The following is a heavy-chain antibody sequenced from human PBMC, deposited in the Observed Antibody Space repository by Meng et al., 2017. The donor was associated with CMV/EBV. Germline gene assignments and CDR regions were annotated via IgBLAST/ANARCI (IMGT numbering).Heavy chain of an antibody. CDR1: GFTFTSSA. Sequence: SAQVSCKASGFTFTSSAVQWVRQARGQRLEWIGWIVVGSGNTNYAQKFQESVSITRDMSTSTAYMELSSLRSEDEAVYYCAAGGAKSSRWHYWGQGTLVTVSS. CDR2: IVVGSGNT. V-gene: IGHV1-58*01. D-gene: IGHD6-13*01. CDR3: AAGGAKSSRWHY. J-gene: IGHJ4*02.